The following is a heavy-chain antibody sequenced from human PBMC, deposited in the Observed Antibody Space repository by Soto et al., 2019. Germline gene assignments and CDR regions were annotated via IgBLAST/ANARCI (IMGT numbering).Heavy chain of an antibody. D-gene: IGHD2-2*01. CDR2: IIPILGIA. Sequence: QVQLVQSGAEVKKPGSSVKVSCKASGGTFSSYTISWVRQAPGQGLEWMGRIIPILGIANYAQKFQGRVTITADKSTSTAYMELSSLRSEDTAVYYCARDREDIVVVPAAMRGGYYFDYWGQGTLVTVSS. V-gene: IGHV1-69*08. CDR3: ARDREDIVVVPAAMRGGYYFDY. CDR1: GGTFSSYT. J-gene: IGHJ4*02.